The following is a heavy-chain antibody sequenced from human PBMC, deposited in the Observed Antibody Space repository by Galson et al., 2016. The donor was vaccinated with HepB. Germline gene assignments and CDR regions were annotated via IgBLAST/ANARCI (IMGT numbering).Heavy chain of an antibody. V-gene: IGHV3-74*01. CDR2: VNYDGGST. J-gene: IGHJ4*02. D-gene: IGHD6-13*01. CDR1: GFTFSRYW. CDR3: TGSIGATAPFDY. Sequence: SLRLSCAASGFTFSRYWMHWIRQAPGKGLVWVSRVNYDGGSTAYVDLVKGRFTVTRDNAKNMMYLQMNSLRVEDTAFYYCTGSIGATAPFDYWCQGTLVTVSP.